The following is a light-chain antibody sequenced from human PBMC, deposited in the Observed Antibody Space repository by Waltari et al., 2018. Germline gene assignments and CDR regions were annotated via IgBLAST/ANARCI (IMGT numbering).Light chain of an antibody. Sequence: EIVMTQSPLSLSVTPGEPASISCMSSQSLDHFNGNTYVDWYLQKPGQSPHLLIYMGSNRASGVPDRFRGFASDTDFILKISRVETEDVGVYYCMQSRQTPYTFGHGTKLEIK. CDR3: MQSRQTPYT. J-gene: IGKJ2*01. CDR1: QSLDHFNGNTY. V-gene: IGKV2-28*01. CDR2: MGS.